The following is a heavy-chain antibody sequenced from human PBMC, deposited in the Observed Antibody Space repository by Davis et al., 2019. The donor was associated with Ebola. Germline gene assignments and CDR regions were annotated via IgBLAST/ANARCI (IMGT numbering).Heavy chain of an antibody. D-gene: IGHD6-13*01. CDR1: GFTFGDYA. CDR3: TRVSSWGLDY. Sequence: GESLKISCTASGFTFGDYAMSWVRQAPGKGLEWVGFIRSKAYGGTTEYAASVKGRFTISRDDSKSIAYLQMNSLKTEDTAVYYCTRVSSWGLDYWGQGTLVTVSS. CDR2: IRSKAYGGTT. V-gene: IGHV3-49*04. J-gene: IGHJ4*02.